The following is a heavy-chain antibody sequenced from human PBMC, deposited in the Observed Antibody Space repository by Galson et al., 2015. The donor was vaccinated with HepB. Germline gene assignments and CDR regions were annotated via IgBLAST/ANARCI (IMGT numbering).Heavy chain of an antibody. V-gene: IGHV3-48*04. CDR2: ISSSSSTI. CDR1: GFTFSSYS. J-gene: IGHJ4*02. D-gene: IGHD3-22*01. CDR3: ARRLAGDSSGY. Sequence: SLRLYCAASGFTFSSYSMNWVRQAPGKGLEWVSYISSSSSTIYYADSVKGRFTISRDNAKNSLYLQMNSLRAEDTAVYYCARRLAGDSSGYWGQGTLVTVSS.